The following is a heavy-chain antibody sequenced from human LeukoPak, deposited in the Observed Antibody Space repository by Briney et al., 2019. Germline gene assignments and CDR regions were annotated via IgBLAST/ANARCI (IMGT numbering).Heavy chain of an antibody. J-gene: IGHJ4*02. Sequence: PGGSLRLSCAARGFTFSNAGLSWVRQAPGKGLEWVGRIKSKTDGGTTDYAAPVKGRFTISRDDSKSTLYLQMNSLKTEDTAVYYCTTTIRGYSGYEIDYWGQGTLVTVSS. D-gene: IGHD5-12*01. CDR1: GFTFSNAG. CDR2: IKSKTDGGTT. V-gene: IGHV3-15*01. CDR3: TTTIRGYSGYEIDY.